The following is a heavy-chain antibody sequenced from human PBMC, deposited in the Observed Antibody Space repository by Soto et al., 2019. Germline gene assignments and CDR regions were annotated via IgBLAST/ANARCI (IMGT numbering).Heavy chain of an antibody. CDR1: GFAFSTYW. CDR3: ARDPGIAAAGTVGYFDF. V-gene: IGHV3-7*01. J-gene: IGHJ4*02. D-gene: IGHD6-13*01. Sequence: QPGGSLRLSCAASGFAFSTYWMTWVRQAPGKGLEWVASIRQDGSEMHSVDSVKGRFTISRDNAKNSLYLQMNSLTAEDTAVFYCARDPGIAAAGTVGYFDFWGQGTLVTISS. CDR2: IRQDGSEM.